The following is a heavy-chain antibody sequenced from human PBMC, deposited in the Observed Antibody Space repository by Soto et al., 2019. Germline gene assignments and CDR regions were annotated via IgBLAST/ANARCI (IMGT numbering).Heavy chain of an antibody. CDR3: AKNGLDNSPSAIDS. Sequence: GGSLRLSCAASGFTFRNNVLSWVRQAPGKGLDWVSGITGSGRDTYYADSVKGRFTISGDNSKNMVFLQMNSLRAVDTALYYCAKNGLDNSPSAIDSWGPGTLVTVSS. D-gene: IGHD2-8*01. CDR2: ITGSGRDT. CDR1: GFTFRNNV. V-gene: IGHV3-23*01. J-gene: IGHJ4*02.